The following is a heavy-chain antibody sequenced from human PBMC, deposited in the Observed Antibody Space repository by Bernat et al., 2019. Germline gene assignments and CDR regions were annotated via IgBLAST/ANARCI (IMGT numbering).Heavy chain of an antibody. CDR3: AREGEDSGECSAEYFQY. CDR1: GGSIRSYY. D-gene: IGHD2-21*01. J-gene: IGHJ1*01. CDR2: IYSSGNT. Sequence: QVQLQESGPGLVKASETLSLTCTVSGGSIRSYYWSWIRQPPGKGLEWIGYIYSSGNTNYNPSLKSRVTISVDTSKNQFSLKLSSVTAADTAVYYCAREGEDSGECSAEYFQYWGRGTLVTVSS. V-gene: IGHV4-59*01.